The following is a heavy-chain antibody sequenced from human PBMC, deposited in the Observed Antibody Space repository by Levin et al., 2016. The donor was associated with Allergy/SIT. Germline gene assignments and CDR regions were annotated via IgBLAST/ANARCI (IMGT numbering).Heavy chain of an antibody. CDR3: ARQAIWRPTRDGGLYYLDA. CDR1: GYSFTTYW. CDR2: VYPADSDS. V-gene: IGHV5-51*01. Sequence: GESLKISCKGSGYSFTTYWIAWVRQMPGKGLECLGLVYPADSDSRYSPSFQGQVTISADKSTNTVYLQWSSLKASDSATYYCARQAIWRPTRDGGLYYLDAWGEGTTVTVSS. D-gene: IGHD3-3*01. J-gene: IGHJ6*03.